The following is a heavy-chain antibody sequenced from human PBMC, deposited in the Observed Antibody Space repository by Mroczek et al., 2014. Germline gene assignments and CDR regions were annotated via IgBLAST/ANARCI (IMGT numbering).Heavy chain of an antibody. CDR1: GGSISSSGYY. J-gene: IGHJ4*02. D-gene: IGHD6-13*01. Sequence: QVQLQQSGPGLVKPSETLSLTCTVSGGSISSSGYYWGWIRQPPREGGVEWTASIYYMGPPTTPRPSKSRVTISVDTSKNHFSLELSSVTAADTAVYYCARHKLNTAAGAPREFDYWGQGTLVTVSS. CDR2: IYYMGPP. V-gene: IGHV4-39*01. CDR3: ARHKLNTAAGAPREFDY.